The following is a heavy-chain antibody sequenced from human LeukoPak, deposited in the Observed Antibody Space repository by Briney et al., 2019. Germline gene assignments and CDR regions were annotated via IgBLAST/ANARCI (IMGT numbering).Heavy chain of an antibody. J-gene: IGHJ4*02. CDR1: GYTFTSYA. CDR2: INAGNGNT. D-gene: IGHD5-18*01. CDR3: AILLRDTATVDY. V-gene: IGHV1-3*01. Sequence: GASVKVSCKASGYTFTSYAMHWVRQAPGQRLEWMGWINAGNGNTKYSQKFQGRVTMTRDTSTSTVYMELSSLRSEDTAVYYCAILLRDTATVDYWGQGTLVTVSS.